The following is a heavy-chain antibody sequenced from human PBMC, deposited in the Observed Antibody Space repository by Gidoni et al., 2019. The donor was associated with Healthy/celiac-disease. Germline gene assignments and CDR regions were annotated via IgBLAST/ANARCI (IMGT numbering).Heavy chain of an antibody. CDR2: INAGNGNK. J-gene: IGHJ4*02. V-gene: IGHV1-3*01. CDR1: GYTFTSYA. Sequence: QVQLVQSGAEVQKPGASVKVSCHASGYTFTSYAMHLVRQAPGQRLEWMGWINAGNGNKKYSQKFQGRVTITRDTSASKAYMELSSLRSEDTAVYYCARLRLTTVNPRDNYWGQGTLVTVSS. D-gene: IGHD4-17*01. CDR3: ARLRLTTVNPRDNY.